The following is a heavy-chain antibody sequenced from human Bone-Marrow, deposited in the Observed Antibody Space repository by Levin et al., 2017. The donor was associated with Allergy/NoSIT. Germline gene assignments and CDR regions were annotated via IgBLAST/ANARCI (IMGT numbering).Heavy chain of an antibody. CDR2: ISYDGVTT. Sequence: GGSLRLSCAASGFTFSTYAMHWVRQAPGKGLEWMAFISYDGVTTHFADSVKGRSTISRTNSKTTLFLQMTTLRADDTAFYYCAKEHYASGWMGFDHWGQGSLLTVSS. J-gene: IGHJ4*02. V-gene: IGHV3-30*18. CDR3: AKEHYASGWMGFDH. D-gene: IGHD6-19*01. CDR1: GFTFSTYA.